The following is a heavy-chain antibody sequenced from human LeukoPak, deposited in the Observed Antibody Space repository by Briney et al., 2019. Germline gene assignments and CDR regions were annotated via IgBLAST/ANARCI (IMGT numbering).Heavy chain of an antibody. CDR3: ARVGDGYNYFPYYYMDF. V-gene: IGHV4-59*01. CDR1: GGSISSYY. J-gene: IGHJ6*03. CDR2: IYYSGST. D-gene: IGHD5-24*01. Sequence: SETLSLTCTVSGGSISSYYWSWIRQPPGKGLEWIGYIYYSGSTDYNPSLKSRVIMSVDTTNNQFSLRLSSVTAADTAIYYCARVGDGYNYFPYYYMDFWGKGTTVIVSS.